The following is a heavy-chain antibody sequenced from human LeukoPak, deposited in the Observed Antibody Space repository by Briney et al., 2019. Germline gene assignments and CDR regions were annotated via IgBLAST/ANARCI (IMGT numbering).Heavy chain of an antibody. CDR2: ITGKADGGTT. J-gene: IGHJ4*02. D-gene: IGHD2-15*01. CDR3: TTDLVNIWWEVLPTSATQGN. Sequence: GGSLRLSCAGSGFTFSHAWMGWVRQAPGKGLEWVGRITGKADGGTTDYAAPVEGRFTISRDDSEKTLYLQMNSLKIGDTAVYYCTTDLVNIWWEVLPTSATQGNWGQGTLVTVSS. CDR1: GFTFSHAW. V-gene: IGHV3-15*01.